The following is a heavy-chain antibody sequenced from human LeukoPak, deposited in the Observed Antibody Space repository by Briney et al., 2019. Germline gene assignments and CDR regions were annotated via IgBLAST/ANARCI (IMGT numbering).Heavy chain of an antibody. V-gene: IGHV1-2*02. D-gene: IGHD5-18*01. CDR2: INPNSGGT. Sequence: GASVKVSCKASGYTFTGYYMHWVRQAPGQGLEWMGWINPNSGGTNYAQKFQGRVTMTRDTSISTAYMELSRLRSDDTAVYYCARDSLFTHSYGRYYYYYYYMDVWGKGTTVTVS. CDR3: ARDSLFTHSYGRYYYYYYYMDV. J-gene: IGHJ6*03. CDR1: GYTFTGYY.